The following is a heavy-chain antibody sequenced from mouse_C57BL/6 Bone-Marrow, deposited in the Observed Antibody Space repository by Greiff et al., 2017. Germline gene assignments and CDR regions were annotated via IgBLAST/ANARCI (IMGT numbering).Heavy chain of an antibody. CDR2: IYPGNGDT. V-gene: IGHV1-12*01. CDR1: GYTFTSYN. D-gene: IGHD2-2*01. J-gene: IGHJ3*01. CDR3: ARTYGYDGAWFAY. Sequence: QSGAELVRPGASVKMSCKASGYTFTSYNMHWVKQTPRQGLEWIGAIYPGNGDTSYNQKFKGKATLTVDKSSSTAYLQRGSLTSEDSAVYFCARTYGYDGAWFAYWGQGTLVTVSA.